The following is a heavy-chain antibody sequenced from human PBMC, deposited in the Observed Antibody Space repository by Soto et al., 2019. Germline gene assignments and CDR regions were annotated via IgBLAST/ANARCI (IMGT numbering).Heavy chain of an antibody. D-gene: IGHD1-7*01. CDR2: IYWDDDK. V-gene: IGHV2-5*02. Sequence: QITLTESGPTLVKPTQTLTLTCTFSGFSFSTSAVGVGWIRQPPGKALEFLALIYWDDDKPFSPSLKSRLTITKDTSKIRVVLTMTNMDPEDTATYFCAHVDCAASGTRYYFDYWGQGTLVTVSS. CDR3: AHVDCAASGTRYYFDY. CDR1: GFSFSTSAVG. J-gene: IGHJ4*02.